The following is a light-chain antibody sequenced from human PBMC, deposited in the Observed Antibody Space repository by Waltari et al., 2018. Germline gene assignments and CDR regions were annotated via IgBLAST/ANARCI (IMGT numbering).Light chain of an antibody. V-gene: IGKV3-11*01. CDR3: QQRRNWPLT. CDR1: QSVATY. CDR2: DAS. J-gene: IGKJ4*01. Sequence: SGGASQSVATYLTWYQQRPGQSPRLLIYDASYRATGIPARFSGSGSETDFTLTISSLQPEDFAVYYCQQRRNWPLTFGGGTRVQI.